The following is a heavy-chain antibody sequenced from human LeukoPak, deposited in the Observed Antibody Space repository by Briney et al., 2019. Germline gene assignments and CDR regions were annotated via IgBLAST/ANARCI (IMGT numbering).Heavy chain of an antibody. CDR3: AREYTAMAYDY. Sequence: GGSLRLSCAASGFTFSSYAMSWVRQAPGKGLEWVSAISGSGGSTYYADSEKGRFTTSRDNARNSLFLQMNNLRVDDSAVYYCAREYTAMAYDYWGQGNLVTVSS. CDR2: ISGSGGST. J-gene: IGHJ4*02. D-gene: IGHD5-18*01. CDR1: GFTFSSYA. V-gene: IGHV3-23*01.